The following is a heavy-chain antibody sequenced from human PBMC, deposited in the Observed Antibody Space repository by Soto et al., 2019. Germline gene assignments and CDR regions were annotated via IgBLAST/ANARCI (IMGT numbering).Heavy chain of an antibody. CDR2: INAGNGNT. CDR3: ARGPPPYDSSGYYYHGY. V-gene: IGHV1-3*01. D-gene: IGHD3-22*01. J-gene: IGHJ4*02. CDR1: GYTFTSYA. Sequence: ASVKVSCKASGYTFTSYAMHWVRQAPGQRLEWMGWINAGNGNTKYSQKFQGRVTITRDTSASTAYMELSSLRSEDTAVYYCARGPPPYDSSGYYYHGYWGQGTRVTVAS.